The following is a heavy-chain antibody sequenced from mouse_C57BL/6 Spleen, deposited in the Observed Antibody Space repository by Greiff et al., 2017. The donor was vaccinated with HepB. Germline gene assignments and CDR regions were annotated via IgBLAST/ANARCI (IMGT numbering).Heavy chain of an antibody. J-gene: IGHJ4*01. CDR1: GYSFTGYF. Sequence: EVQLQQSGPELVKPGDSVKISCKASGYSFTGYFMNWVMQSHGKSLEWIGRINPYNGDTFYNQKFKGKATLTVDKSSSTAHMELRSLTSEDSAVYYCAGRSNSPEKSAMDYWGQGTSVTVSS. CDR3: AGRSNSPEKSAMDY. V-gene: IGHV1-20*01. D-gene: IGHD2-5*01. CDR2: INPYNGDT.